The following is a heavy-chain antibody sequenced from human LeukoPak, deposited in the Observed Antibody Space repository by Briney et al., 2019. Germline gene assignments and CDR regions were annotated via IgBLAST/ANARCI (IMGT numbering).Heavy chain of an antibody. J-gene: IGHJ4*02. CDR1: GYTFTSYG. CDR2: ISAYNGNT. V-gene: IGHV1-18*01. Sequence: GASVKVSCKASGYTFTSYGISWVRQAPGQGLEWMGWISAYNGNTNYAQKLQGRVTMTTDTSTSIAYMELRSLRSDDTAVYYCARVGAYCSSSSCFDYWDQGTLVTVSS. D-gene: IGHD2-2*01. CDR3: ARVGAYCSSSSCFDY.